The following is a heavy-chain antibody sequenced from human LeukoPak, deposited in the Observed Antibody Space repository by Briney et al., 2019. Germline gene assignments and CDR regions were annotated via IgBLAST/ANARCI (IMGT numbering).Heavy chain of an antibody. J-gene: IGHJ4*02. CDR3: ARGPSNYDFWSGYYIDY. D-gene: IGHD3-3*01. CDR1: GFTFSSYT. Sequence: PGGSLRLSCAASGFTFSSYTMDWVRQAPGKGLEWVARISYAGSNNYYADSVKGRFTISSDNPKNTLYLQMDSLRAEDTAVYYCARGPSNYDFWSGYYIDYWGQGTLVTVSS. CDR2: ISYAGSNN. V-gene: IGHV3-30-3*01.